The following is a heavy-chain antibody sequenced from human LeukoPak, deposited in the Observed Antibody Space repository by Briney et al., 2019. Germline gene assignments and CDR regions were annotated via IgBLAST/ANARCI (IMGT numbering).Heavy chain of an antibody. Sequence: SVKVSCKASGGTFSSYAISWVRQAPGQGLEWMGGIIPIFGTANYAQKFQGRVTITADESTSTAYMELSSLRSEDTAVYYCARGIVVVPAAIPRWFDPWGQGTLVTVSS. D-gene: IGHD2-2*02. V-gene: IGHV1-69*13. J-gene: IGHJ5*02. CDR2: IIPIFGTA. CDR3: ARGIVVVPAAIPRWFDP. CDR1: GGTFSSYA.